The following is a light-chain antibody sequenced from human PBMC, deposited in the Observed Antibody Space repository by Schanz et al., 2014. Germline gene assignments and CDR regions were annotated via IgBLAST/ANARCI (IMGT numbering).Light chain of an antibody. CDR1: SSNIGAGYD. CDR3: HSYDSLSGAV. J-gene: IGLJ3*02. Sequence: QSVLTQPPSVSGAPGQRVTISCTGSSSNIGAGYDVHWYQQLPGTAPKLLIHGDTNRPSGVPDRFSGSKSGTSASLAITGLQAADEADYYCHSYDSLSGAVFGGGIKLTVL. CDR2: GDT. V-gene: IGLV1-40*01.